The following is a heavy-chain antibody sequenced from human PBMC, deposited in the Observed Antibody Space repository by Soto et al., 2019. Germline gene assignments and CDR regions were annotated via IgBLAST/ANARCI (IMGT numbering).Heavy chain of an antibody. Sequence: GASVKVSCKASGYTFTSYGISWVRQAPGQGLEWMGWISAYNGNTNYAQKLQGRVTMTTDTSTGTAYMELRSLRSDDTAVYYCARDQPAIRLDHSGWPIWGQGTLVTVSS. CDR3: ARDQPAIRLDHSGWPI. J-gene: IGHJ4*02. V-gene: IGHV1-18*04. CDR1: GYTFTSYG. D-gene: IGHD6-19*01. CDR2: ISAYNGNT.